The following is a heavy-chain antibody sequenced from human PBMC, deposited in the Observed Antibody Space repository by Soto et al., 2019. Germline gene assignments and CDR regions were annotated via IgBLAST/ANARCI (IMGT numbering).Heavy chain of an antibody. CDR1: GFTFSSYG. D-gene: IGHD3-3*01. J-gene: IGHJ6*02. CDR3: AKEYGLFWSGSSGMDV. CDR2: ISYDGSNK. Sequence: QVQLVESGGGVVQPGRSLRLSCAASGFTFSSYGMHWVRQAPGKGLEWVAVISYDGSNKYYADSVKGRFTISRDNSKNTLYLQMNSLRAEDTAVYYCAKEYGLFWSGSSGMDVWGQGTTVTVSS. V-gene: IGHV3-30*18.